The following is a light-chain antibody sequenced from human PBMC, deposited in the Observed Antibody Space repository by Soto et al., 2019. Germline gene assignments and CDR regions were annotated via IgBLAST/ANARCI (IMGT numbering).Light chain of an antibody. Sequence: EIVLTQSPGTLSVSPGEGATLSCTASQSVNLNLAWYQQKPGQPPRLFIYGASNRATGIPDRFSGSGSGTDFTLTVSRLEPEDFAVYFCQQYGSYPLTFGGGTKVDI. CDR2: GAS. CDR1: QSVNLN. J-gene: IGKJ4*01. CDR3: QQYGSYPLT. V-gene: IGKV3-20*01.